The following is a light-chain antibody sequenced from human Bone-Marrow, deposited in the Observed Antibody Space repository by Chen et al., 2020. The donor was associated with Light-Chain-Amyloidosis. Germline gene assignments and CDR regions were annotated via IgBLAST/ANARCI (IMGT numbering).Light chain of an antibody. J-gene: IGLJ6*01. CDR1: SSNIGKNV. Sequence: QSVLTQPPSVSAAPGQKVTISCSGSSSNIGKNVVTWSRQVPGAAPKVVIFDNDKRPSGIPDRVSGSKSAASATLGITGLQTGDEADYYCGTWDNRLSAVIFGGGTRVTVL. V-gene: IGLV1-51*01. CDR3: GTWDNRLSAVI. CDR2: DND.